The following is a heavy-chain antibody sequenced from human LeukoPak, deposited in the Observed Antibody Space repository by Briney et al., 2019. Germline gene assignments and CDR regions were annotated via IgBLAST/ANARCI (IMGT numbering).Heavy chain of an antibody. J-gene: IGHJ5*02. D-gene: IGHD6-13*01. CDR2: INHSGST. Sequence: SETLSLTCAVYGGSFSGYYWSWIRQPPGKGLEWIGEINHSGSTNYNPSLKSRVTISVDTSKNQFSLKLSSVTAADTAVYYCARGPMRGYSSSSRLGWFDPWGQGTLVTVSS. CDR1: GGSFSGYY. V-gene: IGHV4-34*01. CDR3: ARGPMRGYSSSSRLGWFDP.